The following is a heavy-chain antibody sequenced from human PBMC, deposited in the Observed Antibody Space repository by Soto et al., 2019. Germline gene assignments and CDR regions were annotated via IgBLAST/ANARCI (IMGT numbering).Heavy chain of an antibody. CDR1: GYTFTSYY. D-gene: IGHD2-15*01. CDR3: ARSGGGGMAAFDP. CDR2: INPSGGST. V-gene: IGHV1-46*01. Sequence: SVKVSCKASGYTFTSYYMHWVRQAPGQGLEWMGIINPSGGSTSYAQKFQGRVTMTRDTSTSTVYMELSSLRSEDTAVYYCARSGGGGMAAFDPWGQGTLVTVSS. J-gene: IGHJ5*02.